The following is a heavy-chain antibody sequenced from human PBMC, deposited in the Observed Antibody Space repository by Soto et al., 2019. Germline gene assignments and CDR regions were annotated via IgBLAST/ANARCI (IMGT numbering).Heavy chain of an antibody. CDR2: IYHSGST. CDR1: GGSISSGGYS. CDR3: ARDGRDGYDFFDY. V-gene: IGHV4-30-2*01. D-gene: IGHD5-12*01. Sequence: SETLSLTCALYGGSISSGGYSLSWIRQPPGKGLEWIGYIYHSGSTNYNPSLKSRVSISVDTSKNQFSLNLSSLTAADTAVYYCARDGRDGYDFFDYWGHGTLATVSS. J-gene: IGHJ4*01.